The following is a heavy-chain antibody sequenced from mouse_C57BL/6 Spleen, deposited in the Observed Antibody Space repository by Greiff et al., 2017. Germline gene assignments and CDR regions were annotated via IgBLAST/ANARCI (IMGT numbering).Heavy chain of an antibody. Sequence: VQLQQPGAELVMPGASVKLSCKASGYTFTSYWMHWVKQRPGQGLEWIGEIDPSDSYTNYNQKFKGKSTLTVDKSSSTAYMQLSSLTSEDSAVYYCARTFYGYDFDYWGQGTTLTVSS. CDR2: IDPSDSYT. J-gene: IGHJ2*01. CDR1: GYTFTSYW. D-gene: IGHD2-2*01. CDR3: ARTFYGYDFDY. V-gene: IGHV1-69*01.